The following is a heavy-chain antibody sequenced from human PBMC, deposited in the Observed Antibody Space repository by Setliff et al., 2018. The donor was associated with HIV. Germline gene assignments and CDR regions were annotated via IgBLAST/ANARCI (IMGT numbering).Heavy chain of an antibody. J-gene: IGHJ5*02. CDR2: MNPNSGNT. V-gene: IGHV1-8*01. CDR1: GYTFTSYD. CDR3: ARRGNYNFWSGYDWFDP. Sequence: GASVKVSCKASGYTFTSYDINWVRQATGQGLEWMGWMNPNSGNTGYAQKFQGRVTMTRNTSISTAYMELSSLRSDDTAVYYCARRGNYNFWSGYDWFDPWGQGTLVTV. D-gene: IGHD3-3*01.